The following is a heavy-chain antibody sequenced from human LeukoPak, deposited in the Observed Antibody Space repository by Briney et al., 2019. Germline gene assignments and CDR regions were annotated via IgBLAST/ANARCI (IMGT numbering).Heavy chain of an antibody. CDR3: ARLGSDGFRELDY. Sequence: SETLSLTCTVSRGSISTSSHYWGWVRQPPGKGLEWIASISYSGSTYYNPSLKGRVTISVDTSKNQFSLNLSSVTATDTAVYYCARLGSDGFRELDYWGQGTLVTVSS. CDR2: ISYSGST. V-gene: IGHV4-39*01. CDR1: RGSISTSSHY. J-gene: IGHJ4*02. D-gene: IGHD3-10*01.